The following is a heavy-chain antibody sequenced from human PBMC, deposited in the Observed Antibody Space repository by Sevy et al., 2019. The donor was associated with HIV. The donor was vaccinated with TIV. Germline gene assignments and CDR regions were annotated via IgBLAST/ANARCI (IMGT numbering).Heavy chain of an antibody. D-gene: IGHD1-1*01. J-gene: IGHJ4*02. CDR2: ISGSGHTI. CDR3: AGATGSTDKENYFDY. Sequence: GGSLRLSCAASGFTFSDFHMSWIRQAPGRGLEWVSYISGSGHTIYYTDSVKGRFTISRDNAKNSLYLQTNSLRAEDTAGYYCAGATGSTDKENYFDYWGQGATVTVSS. V-gene: IGHV3-11*01. CDR1: GFTFSDFH.